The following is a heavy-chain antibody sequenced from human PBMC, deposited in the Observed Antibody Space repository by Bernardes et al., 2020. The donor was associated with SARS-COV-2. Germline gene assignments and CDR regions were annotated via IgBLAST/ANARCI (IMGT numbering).Heavy chain of an antibody. CDR1: GGSISSGGHY. D-gene: IGHD3-16*01. CDR3: ARDRGTRGLYDY. Sequence: SETLSLTCTVSGGSISSGGHYWSWIRQHPGKGLEWIGYIYYSGSTYYNPSLKSRVTISVDTSKNQFSLKLSSVTAADTAVYYCARDRGTRGLYDYWGQGTLVTVSS. J-gene: IGHJ4*02. V-gene: IGHV4-31*03. CDR2: IYYSGST.